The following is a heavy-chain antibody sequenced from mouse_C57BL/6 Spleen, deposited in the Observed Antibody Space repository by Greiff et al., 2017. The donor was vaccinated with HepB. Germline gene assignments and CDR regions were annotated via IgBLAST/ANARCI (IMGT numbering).Heavy chain of an antibody. CDR3: TRKDYYGSSDWYFDV. CDR1: GYTFTDYE. CDR2: IDPETGGT. V-gene: IGHV1-15*01. D-gene: IGHD1-1*01. J-gene: IGHJ1*03. Sequence: QVQLQQSGAELVRPGASVTLSCKASGYTFTDYEMHWVKQTPVHGLEWIGAIDPETGGTAYKQKFKGKAILTADKSSSTAYMELRSLTSEDSAVYYCTRKDYYGSSDWYFDVWGTGTTVTVSS.